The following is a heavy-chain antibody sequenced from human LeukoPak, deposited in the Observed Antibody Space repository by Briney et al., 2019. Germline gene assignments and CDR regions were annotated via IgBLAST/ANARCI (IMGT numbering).Heavy chain of an antibody. V-gene: IGHV1-69*04. D-gene: IGHD3-22*01. Sequence: RWASVKVSCKASGGTFSSYAISWERQAPGQGLEWMGRIIPILGIANYAQKFQGRVTITADKSTSTAYMELSSLRSEDTAVYYCARDGVVVNVHDAFDIWGQGTMVTVSS. CDR1: GGTFSSYA. J-gene: IGHJ3*02. CDR3: ARDGVVVNVHDAFDI. CDR2: IIPILGIA.